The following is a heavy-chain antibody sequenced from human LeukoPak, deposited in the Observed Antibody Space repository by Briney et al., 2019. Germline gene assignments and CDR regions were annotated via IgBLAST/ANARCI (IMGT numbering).Heavy chain of an antibody. V-gene: IGHV1-2*02. CDR2: INPNSGGT. J-gene: IGHJ3*02. D-gene: IGHD3-22*01. CDR1: GYTFTDYY. CDR3: AREGGDDSSGYYVLGAFDI. Sequence: GASVKASCKASGYTFTDYYMHWVRQAPGQGLEWMGWINPNSGGTNYAQKFQGRVTMTRDTSISTDYMELSRLRSDDTAVYYCAREGGDDSSGYYVLGAFDIWGQGTMVTVSS.